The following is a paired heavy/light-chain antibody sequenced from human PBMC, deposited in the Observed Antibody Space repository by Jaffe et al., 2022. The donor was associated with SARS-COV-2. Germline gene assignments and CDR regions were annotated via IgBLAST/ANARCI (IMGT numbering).Heavy chain of an antibody. V-gene: IGHV3-23*04. J-gene: IGHJ4*02. Sequence: EVQLVESGGGLVQPGGSLRLSCAASGFTFSNSAMSWVRQAPGKGLEWVSTISTSGGSTFCADSVKGRFTISRDNSKNTLYLQMNSLKDDDTAVYYCARKSTVTSNFDYWGQGTLVTVSS. D-gene: IGHD4-17*01. CDR2: ISTSGGST. CDR3: ARKSTVTSNFDY. CDR1: GFTFSNSA.
Light chain of an antibody. CDR1: QTISGE. V-gene: IGKV1-5*03. CDR2: KAS. CDR3: QQHDAYSRT. Sequence: DIQMTQSPSTLSASVGDRVTITCRASQTISGELAWYQQKPGKAPKLLIYKASSLESGVPSRFSGSGSGTEFTLTISSLQPDDFATYYCQQHDAYSRTFGQGTKLEIK. J-gene: IGKJ2*01.